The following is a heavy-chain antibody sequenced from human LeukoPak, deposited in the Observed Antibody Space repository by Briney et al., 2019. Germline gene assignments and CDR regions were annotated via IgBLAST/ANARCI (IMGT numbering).Heavy chain of an antibody. Sequence: GASVKVSCKASGITVTDYFIHWVRQAPGQGLEWMGWINPHNGGTNYGQKFQGRVTMTRDPSISTAYMELSRLRSDDTAIYYCVRVIFKGDSSSWFDYWGQGTLVTVSS. D-gene: IGHD6-13*01. J-gene: IGHJ4*02. CDR3: VRVIFKGDSSSWFDY. CDR2: INPHNGGT. V-gene: IGHV1-2*02. CDR1: GITVTDYF.